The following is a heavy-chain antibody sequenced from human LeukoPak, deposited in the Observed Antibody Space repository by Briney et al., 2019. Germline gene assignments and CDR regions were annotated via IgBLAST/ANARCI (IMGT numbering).Heavy chain of an antibody. Sequence: SETLSLTCTVSGGSISSYYRSWIRQPPGKGLEWIGYIYYSGSTNYNPSLKSRVTISVDTSKNQLSLKLSSVTAADTAVYYCARDYYDSSGYYVAFDIWGQGTMVTVSS. CDR3: ARDYYDSSGYYVAFDI. D-gene: IGHD3-22*01. CDR2: IYYSGST. V-gene: IGHV4-59*01. CDR1: GGSISSYY. J-gene: IGHJ3*02.